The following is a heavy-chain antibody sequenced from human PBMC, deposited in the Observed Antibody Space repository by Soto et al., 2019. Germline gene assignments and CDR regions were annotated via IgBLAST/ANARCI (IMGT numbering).Heavy chain of an antibody. Sequence: EVQLVESGGGSVQPGGSLRLSCAASGFTLSSWSMNWVRQAPGKGLEWVAHISGISTTIYYADSVKGRFTISRDNAKKAVYQQMNSRRDEETAVYYCARGGRDGCIDYWGQGTLVTVCS. V-gene: IGHV3-48*02. J-gene: IGHJ4*02. CDR1: GFTLSSWS. D-gene: IGHD3-10*01. CDR2: ISGISTTI. CDR3: ARGGRDGCIDY.